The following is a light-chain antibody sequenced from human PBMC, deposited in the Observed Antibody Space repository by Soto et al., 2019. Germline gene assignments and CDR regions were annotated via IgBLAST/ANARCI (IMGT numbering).Light chain of an antibody. CDR2: DAS. CDR3: QQRSNWPLT. Sequence: EVVLTRSPATLSLSLGERATLSCRASQSVSSYLAWYQQKPGQAPRLLIYDASNRATGIPARFSGSGSGTDFTLTISSLEPEDFAVYYCQQRSNWPLTFGGGTKVDIK. J-gene: IGKJ4*01. V-gene: IGKV3-11*01. CDR1: QSVSSY.